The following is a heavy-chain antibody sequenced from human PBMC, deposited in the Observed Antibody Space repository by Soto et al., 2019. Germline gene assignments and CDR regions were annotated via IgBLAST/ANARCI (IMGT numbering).Heavy chain of an antibody. J-gene: IGHJ4*02. V-gene: IGHV3-72*01. D-gene: IGHD3-22*01. CDR1: GFTFTDHY. CDR3: ARGGKVVVGQALDY. CDR2: IRNKPNSYTT. Sequence: DVQLVESGGGLVQPGGSLRLSCAASGFTFTDHYMDWVRQAPGKGLEWVGRIRNKPNSYTTEFAASVKDRFTISRDDSRNSVYLQMKSLKSDDTAVYYCARGGKVVVGQALDYWGQGTLVTVSS.